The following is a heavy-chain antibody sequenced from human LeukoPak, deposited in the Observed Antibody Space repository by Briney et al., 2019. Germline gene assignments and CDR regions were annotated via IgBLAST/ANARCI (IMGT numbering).Heavy chain of an antibody. D-gene: IGHD2-21*02. J-gene: IGHJ4*02. V-gene: IGHV4-34*01. CDR1: GVSFCGYY. Sequence: PSETLSLTCAVYGVSFCGYYWSWLRQPPGKGLEWSGEINHSGSTKHNPSPKSRVTISVDSSKNQFSLKLSSVTAADTAVYYCARGRGVVTAIDYWGQGTLVTVSS. CDR2: INHSGST. CDR3: ARGRGVVTAIDY.